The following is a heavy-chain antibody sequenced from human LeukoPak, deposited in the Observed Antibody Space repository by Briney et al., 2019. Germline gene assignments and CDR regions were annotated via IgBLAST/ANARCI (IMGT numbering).Heavy chain of an antibody. D-gene: IGHD3-9*01. J-gene: IGHJ5*02. CDR1: GFTFSDYY. V-gene: IGHV3-11*06. CDR3: ARDQGILTGFNWFDP. CDR2: SRSSHT. Sequence: PGGSLRLSCAASGFTFSDYYMSSRSSHTNYADSVKGRFTISRDNAKNSLYLQMNSLRAEDTAVYYCARDQGILTGFNWFDPWGQGTLVTVSS.